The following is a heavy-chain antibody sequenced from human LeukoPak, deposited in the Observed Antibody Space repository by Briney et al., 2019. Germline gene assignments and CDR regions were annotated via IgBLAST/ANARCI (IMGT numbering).Heavy chain of an antibody. CDR2: ISGSGGST. CDR1: GFTFSSYA. D-gene: IGHD3-22*01. CDR3: AKSADSSGYFSYFDY. J-gene: IGHJ4*02. Sequence: GGSLRLSCAASGFTFSSYAMSWVRQAPGKGLEGVSAISGSGGSTYYADSVKGRFTISRDNSKNTLYLQMNSLRAEDTAVYYCAKSADSSGYFSYFDYWGQGTLVTVSS. V-gene: IGHV3-23*01.